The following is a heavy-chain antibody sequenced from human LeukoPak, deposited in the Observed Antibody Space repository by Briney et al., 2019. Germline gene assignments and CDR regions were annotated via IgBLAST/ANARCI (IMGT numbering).Heavy chain of an antibody. V-gene: IGHV4-34*01. CDR3: ARVPVGYCSSTSCYGVSDY. CDR1: GGSFSGYC. Sequence: PSETLSLTCAVYGGSFSGYCWGWIRQPPGKGLEWHGEINHSGSTTYNPSLKSRVTTSVDTSKNQFSLKLSSVTAADTAVYYCARVPVGYCSSTSCYGVSDYWGQGTLVTVSS. D-gene: IGHD2-2*01. J-gene: IGHJ4*02. CDR2: INHSGST.